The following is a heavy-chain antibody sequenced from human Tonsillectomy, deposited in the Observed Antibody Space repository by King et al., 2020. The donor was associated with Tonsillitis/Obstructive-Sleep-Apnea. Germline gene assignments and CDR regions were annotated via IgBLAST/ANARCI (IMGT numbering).Heavy chain of an antibody. CDR2: ISGSGGRT. CDR1: GFTFSSYA. D-gene: IGHD2-2*02. CDR3: AKDFGYCSSTNCYTFDY. Sequence: VQLVESGGGLVQPGGSLRLSCAASGFTFSSYAMSWVRQAPGKGLEWVSGISGSGGRTYYADFVKGRFTISRDNSKNTLYLQMNSLRAEDTAVYYCAKDFGYCSSTNCYTFDYWGQGTLVTVSS. V-gene: IGHV3-23*04. J-gene: IGHJ4*02.